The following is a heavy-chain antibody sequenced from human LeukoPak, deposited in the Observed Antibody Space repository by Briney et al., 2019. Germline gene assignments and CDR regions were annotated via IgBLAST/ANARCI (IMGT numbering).Heavy chain of an antibody. V-gene: IGHV3-21*01. CDR1: GFTFSSYS. CDR3: ASQYTSSRIFDD. D-gene: IGHD6-13*01. Sequence: GGSLRLSCAASGFTFSSYSMNWVPQAPGKGLEWVSSISSSSTYIYYADSVKGRFTVSRDNAKNSLYLQMNSLRAEDTAVYFCASQYTSSRIFDDWGQGTLVTVSS. CDR2: ISSSSTYI. J-gene: IGHJ4*02.